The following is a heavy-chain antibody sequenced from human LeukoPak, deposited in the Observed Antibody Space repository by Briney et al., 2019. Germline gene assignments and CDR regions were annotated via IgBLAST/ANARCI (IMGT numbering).Heavy chain of an antibody. CDR2: IVPIVGTA. Sequence: SVKVSCKASGGTFSSYAMSWVRQAPGQGLEWMGRIVPIVGTANYAQKFQGRVTITTDESTSTAYMELSSLRSEDTAVYYCASYYYGSGSYLGYWGQGTLVTVSS. V-gene: IGHV1-69*05. D-gene: IGHD3-10*01. CDR3: ASYYYGSGSYLGY. J-gene: IGHJ4*02. CDR1: GGTFSSYA.